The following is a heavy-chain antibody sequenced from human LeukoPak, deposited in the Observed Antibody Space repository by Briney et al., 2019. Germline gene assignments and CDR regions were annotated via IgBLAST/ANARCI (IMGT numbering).Heavy chain of an antibody. Sequence: ASVKVSCKASGYTFTSYYMHWVRQAPGQGLEWMGIINPSGGSTSYAQKFQGRVTMTRDMSTSTVHMELSSLRSEDTAVYYCASPLRFGGIDYWGQGTLVTVSS. CDR3: ASPLRFGGIDY. D-gene: IGHD3-3*01. CDR2: INPSGGST. J-gene: IGHJ4*02. V-gene: IGHV1-46*01. CDR1: GYTFTSYY.